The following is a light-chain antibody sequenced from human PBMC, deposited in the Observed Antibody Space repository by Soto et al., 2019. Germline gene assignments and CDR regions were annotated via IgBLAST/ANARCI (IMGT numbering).Light chain of an antibody. V-gene: IGKV4-1*01. Sequence: DIVMTQSPDSLTVSLGERATVNSKSSQSVLYSSKDKNYLAWYQQKPGQPPRLLIYWATSRDSGVPDRFSGSGSGTDFTLTISSLQADDVAVYYCQQYYTPPWTFGQGTKVEIK. CDR3: QQYYTPPWT. CDR1: QSVLYSSKDKNY. J-gene: IGKJ1*01. CDR2: WAT.